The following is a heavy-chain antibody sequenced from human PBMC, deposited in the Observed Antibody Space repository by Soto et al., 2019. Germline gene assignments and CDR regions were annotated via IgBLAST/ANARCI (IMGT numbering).Heavy chain of an antibody. V-gene: IGHV4-30-2*01. D-gene: IGHD4-17*01. J-gene: IGHJ5*02. CDR2: IYHSGST. Sequence: PSETLSLTCAVSGGSISSGGYSWSWLRQPPGKGLEWIGYIYHSGSTYYNPSLKSRVTISVDRSKNQFSLKLSSVTAADTAVYYCARDNYGGNTGWFDPWGQGTLVTVSS. CDR3: ARDNYGGNTGWFDP. CDR1: GGSISSGGYS.